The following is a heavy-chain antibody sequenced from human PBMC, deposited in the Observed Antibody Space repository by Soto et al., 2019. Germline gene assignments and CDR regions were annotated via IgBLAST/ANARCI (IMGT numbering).Heavy chain of an antibody. CDR2: INPNSGGT. V-gene: IGHV1-2*02. CDR3: ARVSLDDFWSGYYTNYYYYGMDV. Sequence: GASVKVSCKASGYTFTGYYMHWVRQAPGQGLEWVGWINPNSGGTNYAQKFQGRVTMTRDTSISTAYMELSRLRSDDTAVYYCARVSLDDFWSGYYTNYYYYGMDVWGQGTTVTVSS. CDR1: GYTFTGYY. D-gene: IGHD3-3*01. J-gene: IGHJ6*02.